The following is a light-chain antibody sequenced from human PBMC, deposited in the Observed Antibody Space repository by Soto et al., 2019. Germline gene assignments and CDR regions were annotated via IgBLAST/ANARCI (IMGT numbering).Light chain of an antibody. CDR3: AAWDDSLSGSWV. V-gene: IGLV1-47*02. Sequence: QAVLTQPPSVSGTPGQRVTISCSGSSSNIGSNYVYWYQQLPGAAPKLLIYTNNKRSSGVPDRFSGSKSGTSASLAISGLRSDDEADYYCAAWDDSLSGSWVFGGGTKLTV. CDR2: TNN. J-gene: IGLJ3*02. CDR1: SSNIGSNY.